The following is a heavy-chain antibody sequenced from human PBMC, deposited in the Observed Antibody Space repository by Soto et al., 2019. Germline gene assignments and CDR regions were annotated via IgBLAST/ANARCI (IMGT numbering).Heavy chain of an antibody. CDR2: SYYSGTT. CDR1: GGSISGYY. Sequence: QVQLQESGPGLVRPSETLSLTFTVSGGSISGYYWSWIRQPPGKGLEWIGYSYYSGTTSYNPSLNGRDTMSVDTSKNQFSLKVNSVTAADTAVYYCARESYYGSGATVVAYWGQGTLVTVSS. D-gene: IGHD3-10*01. J-gene: IGHJ4*02. V-gene: IGHV4-59*01. CDR3: ARESYYGSGATVVAY.